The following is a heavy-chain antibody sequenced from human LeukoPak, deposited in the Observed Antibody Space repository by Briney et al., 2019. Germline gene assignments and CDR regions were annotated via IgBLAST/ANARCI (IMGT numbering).Heavy chain of an antibody. V-gene: IGHV4-59*08. CDR1: GGSISSYY. D-gene: IGHD1-26*01. CDR2: IYYSGSN. Sequence: SEPLSLTCTVSGGSISSYYWSWIRQPPGKGLEWIGDIYYSGSNNYNPSLKSPVTISVDTSKSQCSLRLSSVTASETAVYYSARLASGSYGPLTPFDGGGQGTLVTVSS. J-gene: IGHJ4*02. CDR3: ARLASGSYGPLTPFDG.